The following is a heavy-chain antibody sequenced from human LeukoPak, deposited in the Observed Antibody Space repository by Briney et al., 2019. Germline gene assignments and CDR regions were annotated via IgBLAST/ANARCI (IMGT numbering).Heavy chain of an antibody. CDR1: GCSISRYY. Sequence: SETLSLTCTVYGCSISRYYWCWIRQPPGKVLECIGYIYYSGCTNYNPSLKSLITISVDTSKNHFSLELSSVTAADTAVYYCAREDGYNLGYFDYWGQGTLVTVSS. J-gene: IGHJ4*02. D-gene: IGHD5-24*01. V-gene: IGHV4-59*01. CDR3: AREDGYNLGYFDY. CDR2: IYYSGCT.